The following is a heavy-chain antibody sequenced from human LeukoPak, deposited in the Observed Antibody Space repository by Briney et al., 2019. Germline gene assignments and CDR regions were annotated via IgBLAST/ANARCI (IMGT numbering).Heavy chain of an antibody. Sequence: AASVKVSCKASGYTFTSYGISWVRQAPGQGPEWMGWISAYNGNTNYAQKLQGRVTMTTDTSTSTAYMELRSLRSDDTAVYYCARDRTPYYYDSSKDYWGQGTLVTVSS. CDR1: GYTFTSYG. D-gene: IGHD3-22*01. J-gene: IGHJ4*02. CDR3: ARDRTPYYYDSSKDY. CDR2: ISAYNGNT. V-gene: IGHV1-18*01.